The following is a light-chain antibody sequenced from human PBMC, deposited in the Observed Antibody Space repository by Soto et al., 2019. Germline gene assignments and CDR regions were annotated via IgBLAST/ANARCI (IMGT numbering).Light chain of an antibody. J-gene: IGLJ1*01. CDR3: QSYDSGVTGSV. CDR1: SSSIGADFD. V-gene: IGLV1-40*01. CDR2: SNT. Sequence: QSVLTQPPSVAGSPGQTVTISCTWISSSIGADFDVHWYQQLPGTAPKLVLYSNTARPSGVPDRFSGSRSGSSGSLAISGLQPEDEADYYCQSYDSGVTGSVFGTGTKVTVL.